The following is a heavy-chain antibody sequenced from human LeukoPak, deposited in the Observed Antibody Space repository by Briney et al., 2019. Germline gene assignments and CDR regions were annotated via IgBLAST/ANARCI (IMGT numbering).Heavy chain of an antibody. CDR3: ARESGSPNYYYGMDV. V-gene: IGHV4-4*02. D-gene: IGHD1-26*01. J-gene: IGHJ6*02. CDR2: IYHSGST. Sequence: PSGTLSLTCAVSGGSISSSNWWSWVRQPPGKGLEWIGEIYHSGSTNYNPSLKSRVTISVDKSKNQFSLKLSSVTAADTAVYYCARESGSPNYYYGMDVWGQGTTVTVSS. CDR1: GGSISSSNW.